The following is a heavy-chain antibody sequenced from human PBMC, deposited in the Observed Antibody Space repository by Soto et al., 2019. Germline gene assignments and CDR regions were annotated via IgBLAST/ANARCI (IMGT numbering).Heavy chain of an antibody. CDR1: GFTFSSYA. CDR2: ISGSGGST. D-gene: IGHD3-3*01. V-gene: IGHV3-23*01. Sequence: EVQLLESGGGLVQPGGSLRLSCAASGFTFSSYAMNWVRQAPGKGLEWVSAISGSGGSTYYADSVKGRFTISRDNSNNPLYLQMNSLRAEDPAVYYYATGDRDEWYFDYWGQGTLVTVSS. CDR3: ATGDRDEWYFDY. J-gene: IGHJ4*02.